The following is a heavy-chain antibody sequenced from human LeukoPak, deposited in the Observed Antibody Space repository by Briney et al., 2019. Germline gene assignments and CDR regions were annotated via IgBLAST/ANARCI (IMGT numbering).Heavy chain of an antibody. CDR1: NLPLTGHT. CDR2: ISGSSSFI. Sequence: NPGGSLRFSCTASNLPLTGHTLTWVRQAPGKGLEWVSAISGSSSFIYYADSVKGRFTISRDNANNSLYLHMNNLRAEDTAMYFCARRVATYYNWRQGTLVTVSS. CDR3: ARRVATYYN. V-gene: IGHV3-21*06. D-gene: IGHD1-26*01. J-gene: IGHJ4*02.